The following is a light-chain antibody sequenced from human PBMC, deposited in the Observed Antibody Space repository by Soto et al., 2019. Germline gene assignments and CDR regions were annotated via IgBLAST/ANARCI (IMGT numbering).Light chain of an antibody. Sequence: EIVLSQSPGTLSLSPVERATLSCRASQSVTSAALSWYQQKTGQAPRLLIYGAANRATGIPDRFSGRGSGTDFTLTISRLEPEDFAVYYCQLYGSSPMYTFGQGTTLELK. CDR2: GAA. CDR3: QLYGSSPMYT. V-gene: IGKV3-20*01. CDR1: QSVTSAA. J-gene: IGKJ2*01.